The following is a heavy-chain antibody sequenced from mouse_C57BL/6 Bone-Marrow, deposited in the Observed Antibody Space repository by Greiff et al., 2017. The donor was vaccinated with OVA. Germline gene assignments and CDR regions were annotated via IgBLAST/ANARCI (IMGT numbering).Heavy chain of an antibody. D-gene: IGHD4-1*01. CDR1: GYTFTSYW. Sequence: QVQLKQPGAELVKPGASVKLSCKASGYTFTSYWMHWVKQRPGQGLEWIGMIHPNSGSTNYNEKFKSKATLTVDKSSSTAYLQLSSLTSEDSAVYYCARLGTGRAMDYWGQGTSVTVSS. V-gene: IGHV1-64*01. J-gene: IGHJ4*01. CDR3: ARLGTGRAMDY. CDR2: IHPNSGST.